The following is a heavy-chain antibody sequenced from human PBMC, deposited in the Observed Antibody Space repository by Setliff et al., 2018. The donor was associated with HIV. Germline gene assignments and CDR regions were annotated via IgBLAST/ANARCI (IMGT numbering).Heavy chain of an antibody. CDR2: MNPNSGNT. CDR1: GYTFTSYD. D-gene: IGHD2-15*01. CDR3: ARDHVVCSGGTCRSDDPYYYYYMNV. J-gene: IGHJ6*03. V-gene: IGHV1-8*01. Sequence: ASVKVSCKASGYTFTSYDINWVRQATGQGLEWMGWMNPNSGNTGYEQKFQGRVTMTMDTSTTTAYMELSRLKSDDTAVYYCARDHVVCSGGTCRSDDPYYYYYMNVWGEGTTVTVSS.